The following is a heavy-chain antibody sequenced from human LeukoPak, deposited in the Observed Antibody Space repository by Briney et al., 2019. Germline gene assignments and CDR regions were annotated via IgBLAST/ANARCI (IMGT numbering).Heavy chain of an antibody. V-gene: IGHV4-39*01. J-gene: IGHJ4*02. Sequence: SETLSLTCTVSGGSISSGAYYWGRIRQSPGKGLEWIGTIYYIGNTYYNPSLQSRVTISVDTSKNQFSLKLTSVTAADTAVFYCARLLYNWNGIDYWGQGTLVTVSS. D-gene: IGHD1-1*01. CDR2: IYYIGNT. CDR1: GGSISSGAYY. CDR3: ARLLYNWNGIDY.